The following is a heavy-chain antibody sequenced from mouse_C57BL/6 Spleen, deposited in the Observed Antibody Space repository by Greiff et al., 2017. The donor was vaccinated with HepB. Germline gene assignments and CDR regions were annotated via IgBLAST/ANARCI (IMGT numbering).Heavy chain of an antibody. CDR2: IDPETGGT. Sequence: VQLQQSGAELVRPGASVTLSCKASGYTFTDYEMHWVKQTPVHGLEWIGAIDPETGGTAYNQKFKGKAILTADKSSSTAYMELRSLTSEDSAVYYCTRYYYGSSMYFDVWGTGTTVTVSS. D-gene: IGHD1-1*01. CDR1: GYTFTDYE. J-gene: IGHJ1*03. V-gene: IGHV1-15*01. CDR3: TRYYYGSSMYFDV.